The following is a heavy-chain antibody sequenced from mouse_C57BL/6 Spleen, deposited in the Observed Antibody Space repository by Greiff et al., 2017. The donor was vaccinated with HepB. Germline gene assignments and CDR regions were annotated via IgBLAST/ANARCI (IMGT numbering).Heavy chain of an antibody. V-gene: IGHV1-15*01. Sequence: VQLQQSGAELVRPGASVTLSCKASGYTFTDYEMHWVKQTPVHGLEWIGAIDPETGGTAYNQKFKGKAILTADKSSSTAYMELRSLTSEDSAVYYCTRRELGQDYGGQGTTLTVSS. CDR3: TRRELGQDY. CDR2: IDPETGGT. J-gene: IGHJ2*01. D-gene: IGHD4-1*01. CDR1: GYTFTDYE.